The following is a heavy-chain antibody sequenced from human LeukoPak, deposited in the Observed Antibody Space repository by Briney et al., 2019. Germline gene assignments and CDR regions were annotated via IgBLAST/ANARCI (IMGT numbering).Heavy chain of an antibody. CDR3: AREFPPHCSSTSCYPDH. Sequence: GGPLRLSCAASGFNFSSYSLNWVRQAPGKGRQGVSYISSSTRRIYYADSVKGRFTISRDSAKNSLYLQMDSLRDEDTAMYYCAREFPPHCSSTSCYPDHWGQGTLVTVAS. CDR1: GFNFSSYS. J-gene: IGHJ5*02. D-gene: IGHD2-2*01. V-gene: IGHV3-48*02. CDR2: ISSSTRRI.